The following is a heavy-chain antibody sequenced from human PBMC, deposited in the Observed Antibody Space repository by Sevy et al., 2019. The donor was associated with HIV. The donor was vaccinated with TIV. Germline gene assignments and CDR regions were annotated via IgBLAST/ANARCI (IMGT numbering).Heavy chain of an antibody. J-gene: IGHJ6*02. D-gene: IGHD5-18*01. CDR2: ICSGGST. CDR3: ATFAMVELGMDV. CDR1: GFTVSSNY. V-gene: IGHV3-66*01. Sequence: GGSLRLSCAASGFTVSSNYMSWVRQAPGKGLEWVSVICSGGSTYYADSVKGRFTISRDNSKNTLYLQMNSLRAEDTAVYYCATFAMVELGMDVWGQGTTVTV.